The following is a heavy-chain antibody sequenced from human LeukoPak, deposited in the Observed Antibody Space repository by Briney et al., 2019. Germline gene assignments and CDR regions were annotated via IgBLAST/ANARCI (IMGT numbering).Heavy chain of an antibody. Sequence: PGGSLRLSCAASEFTFSSYAMNWVRQAPGKGLEWVSTISGSGGNTYYADSVKGRFTISRDNAKNSLYLQMNSLRAEDTAVYYCARDSTVTTSDAFDIWGQGTMVTVSS. CDR3: ARDSTVTTSDAFDI. V-gene: IGHV3-23*01. D-gene: IGHD4-17*01. CDR1: EFTFSSYA. J-gene: IGHJ3*02. CDR2: ISGSGGNT.